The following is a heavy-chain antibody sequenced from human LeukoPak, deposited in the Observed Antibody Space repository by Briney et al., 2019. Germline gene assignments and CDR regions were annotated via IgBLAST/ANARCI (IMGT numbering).Heavy chain of an antibody. J-gene: IGHJ4*02. Sequence: GGSLRLSCAASGFTFSSYGMSWVRQAPGKGLEWVSAISGSGGSTYYADSVKGRFTISRDNSKNTLYLQMNSLRAEDTAVYYCARGGGILPGKSEGSDYWGQGTLVTVPS. CDR2: ISGSGGST. CDR1: GFTFSSYG. D-gene: IGHD3-10*01. V-gene: IGHV3-23*01. CDR3: ARGGGILPGKSEGSDY.